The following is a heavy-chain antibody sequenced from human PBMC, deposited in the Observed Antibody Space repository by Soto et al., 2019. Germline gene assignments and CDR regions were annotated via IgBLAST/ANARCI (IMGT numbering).Heavy chain of an antibody. CDR1: GGSIDNRSYL. CDR3: SRIAVSGPITSFDY. D-gene: IGHD6-19*01. Sequence: XXTLSLSWTVSGGSIDNRSYLWGCLRQPPGNGLQWIGSVPYSGSTYYHPSLKSRLTICVDTSKPQSSLRLSSVTDADTAVYYCSRIAVSGPITSFDYWGQGALVTVSS. J-gene: IGHJ4*02. CDR2: VPYSGST. V-gene: IGHV4-39*01.